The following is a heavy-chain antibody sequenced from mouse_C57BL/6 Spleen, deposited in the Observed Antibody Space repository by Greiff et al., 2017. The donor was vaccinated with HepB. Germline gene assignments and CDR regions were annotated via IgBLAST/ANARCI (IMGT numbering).Heavy chain of an antibody. Sequence: EVKLVESGGGLVQPKGSLKLSCAASGFSFNTYAMNWVRQAPGKGLEWVARIRSKSNNYATYYADSVKDRFTISRDDSESMLYLQMNNLKTEDTAMYYCVSDYYGSSRYFDVWGTGTTVTVSS. CDR3: VSDYYGSSRYFDV. D-gene: IGHD1-1*01. V-gene: IGHV10-1*01. CDR2: IRSKSNNYAT. CDR1: GFSFNTYA. J-gene: IGHJ1*03.